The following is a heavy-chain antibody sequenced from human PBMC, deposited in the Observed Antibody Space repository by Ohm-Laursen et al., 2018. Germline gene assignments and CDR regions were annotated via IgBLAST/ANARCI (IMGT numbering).Heavy chain of an antibody. V-gene: IGHV3-11*01. CDR3: ARGNTYYYDSSGYYAHY. D-gene: IGHD3-22*01. CDR2: ISSSGSTI. CDR1: GFTFSGYA. Sequence: SLRLSCAASGFTFSGYAMSWVRQAPGKGLEWVSYISSSGSTIYYADSVKGRFTISRDNAKNSLYLQMNSLRAEDTAVYYCARGNTYYYDSSGYYAHYWGQGTLVTVSS. J-gene: IGHJ4*02.